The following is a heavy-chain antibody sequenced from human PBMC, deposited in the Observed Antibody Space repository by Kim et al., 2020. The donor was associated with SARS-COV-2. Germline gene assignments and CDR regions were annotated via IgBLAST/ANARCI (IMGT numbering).Heavy chain of an antibody. CDR3: ARGGDYDFWSGYYRTNAFDI. CDR2: IWYDGSNK. V-gene: IGHV3-33*01. D-gene: IGHD3-3*01. J-gene: IGHJ3*02. CDR1: GFTFSSYG. Sequence: GGSLRLSCAASGFTFSSYGMHWVRQAPGKGLEWVAVIWYDGSNKYYADSVKGRFTISRDNSKNTLYLQMNSLRAEDTAVYYCARGGDYDFWSGYYRTNAFDIWGQGTMVTVSS.